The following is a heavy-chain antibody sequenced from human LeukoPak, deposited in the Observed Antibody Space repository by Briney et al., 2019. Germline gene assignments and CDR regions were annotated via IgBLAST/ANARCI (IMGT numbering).Heavy chain of an antibody. CDR1: GGTFSSYA. V-gene: IGHV1-69*13. CDR3: ATSVGALPSDAFDT. D-gene: IGHD1-26*01. CDR2: IIPIFGTA. J-gene: IGHJ3*02. Sequence: ASVKVSCKASGGTFSSYAISWVRQAPGQGLEWMGGIIPIFGTANYAQKFQGRVTITADESTSTAYMELSSLRSEDTAVYYCATSVGALPSDAFDTWGQGTMVTVSS.